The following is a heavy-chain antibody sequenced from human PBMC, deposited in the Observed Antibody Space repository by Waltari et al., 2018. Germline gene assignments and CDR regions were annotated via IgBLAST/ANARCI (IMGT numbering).Heavy chain of an antibody. CDR1: GGSFSGYY. D-gene: IGHD1-20*01. CDR3: ARGLDNAKIGY. Sequence: QVQLQQWGAGLLKSSETLSLTCAVYGGSFSGYYGSWIRQTPGKELEWIGEIHPSGSTDYKASLQSRVTILLDTSKTLLSLKLTSVTAADTAVYYCARGLDNAKIGYWGQGTLVTVSS. V-gene: IGHV4-34*01. J-gene: IGHJ4*02. CDR2: IHPSGST.